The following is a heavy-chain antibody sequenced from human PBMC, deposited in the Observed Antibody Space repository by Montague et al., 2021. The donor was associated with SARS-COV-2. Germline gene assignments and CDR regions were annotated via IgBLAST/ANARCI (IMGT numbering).Heavy chain of an antibody. V-gene: IGHV4-59*01. J-gene: IGHJ6*02. CDR1: GDSISNYY. Sequence: SETLSLTCTVSGDSISNYYWSWFRQPPGKRLEWFGYINYSGSTNYNSSLKSRVTISVDTSKNQFSLKLSSVTAADTAVYYYARGGRRDSVLVVYDQWYGLDYWGQGTTVTVSS. CDR3: ARGGRRDSVLVVYDQWYGLDY. CDR2: INYSGST. D-gene: IGHD2-8*02.